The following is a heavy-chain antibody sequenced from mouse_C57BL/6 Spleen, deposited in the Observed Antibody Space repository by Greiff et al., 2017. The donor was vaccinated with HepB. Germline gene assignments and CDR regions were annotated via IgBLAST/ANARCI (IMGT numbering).Heavy chain of an antibody. D-gene: IGHD2-14*01. CDR1: GYAFSSSR. J-gene: IGHJ2*01. Sequence: VQLQQSGPELVKPGASVKISCKASGYAFSSSRMNWVKQRPGKGLEWIGRIYPGDGDTNYNGKFKGKATLTADKSSSTAYMQLSSLTSEDSAVYFCARRRVRDDYFDYWGQGTTLTVSS. CDR3: ARRRVRDDYFDY. CDR2: IYPGDGDT. V-gene: IGHV1-82*01.